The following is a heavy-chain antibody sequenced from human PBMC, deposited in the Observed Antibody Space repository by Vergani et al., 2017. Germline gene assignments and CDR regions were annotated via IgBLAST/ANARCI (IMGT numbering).Heavy chain of an antibody. Sequence: QVQLVQSGAEVKKPGASVKVSCKASGYTFTGYYTHWVRQAPGQGLEWMGWINPNSGGTNYAQKFQGRVTMTRDTSISTAYMELSRLRSDDTAVYYCARGGVMVRGGSTPSGNYYYYGMDVWGQGTTVTVSS. CDR2: INPNSGGT. D-gene: IGHD3-10*01. CDR3: ARGGVMVRGGSTPSGNYYYYGMDV. CDR1: GYTFTGYY. V-gene: IGHV1-2*02. J-gene: IGHJ6*02.